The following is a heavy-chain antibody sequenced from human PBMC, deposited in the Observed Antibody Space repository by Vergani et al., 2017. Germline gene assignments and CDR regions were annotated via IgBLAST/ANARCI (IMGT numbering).Heavy chain of an antibody. CDR1: GYTFTSYG. V-gene: IGHV1-18*01. D-gene: IGHD2-2*01. Sequence: QVQLVQSGAEVKKPGASVKVSCKASGYTFTSYGISWVRQAPGQGLEWMGWISAYNGNTNYAQKLQGRVTMTTDTSTSTAYMELRSLRSDDTAVYYCARYXSSTSCYPPDAFDIWGQGTMVTVSS. J-gene: IGHJ3*02. CDR3: ARYXSSTSCYPPDAFDI. CDR2: ISAYNGNT.